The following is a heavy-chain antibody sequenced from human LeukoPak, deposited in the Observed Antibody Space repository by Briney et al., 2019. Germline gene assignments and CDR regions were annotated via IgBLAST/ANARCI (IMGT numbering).Heavy chain of an antibody. Sequence: GASVKVSCKASGYTFTGYYIHWVRQAPGQGLEWMGWINPNSGGTNYARKFQGRVTMTRDTSISTAYMELSRLRSDDTAVYYCARDQDSSGYYAYWGQGTLVTVSS. CDR1: GYTFTGYY. D-gene: IGHD3-22*01. V-gene: IGHV1-2*02. J-gene: IGHJ4*02. CDR3: ARDQDSSGYYAY. CDR2: INPNSGGT.